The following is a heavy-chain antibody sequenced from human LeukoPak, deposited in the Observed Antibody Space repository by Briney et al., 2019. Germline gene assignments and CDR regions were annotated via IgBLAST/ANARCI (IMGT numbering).Heavy chain of an antibody. D-gene: IGHD3-9*01. CDR3: FLKQKTAYEILTGYFDY. Sequence: VASVKVSCKASGYTFTSYYMHWVRQAPGHGLEWMGLINPSGGSTSSAQKFQGRVTMTRDTSTSTVYMELISLRSEDTAVYFFFLKQKTAYEILTGYFDYWGQGTLVTVSS. CDR1: GYTFTSYY. J-gene: IGHJ4*02. V-gene: IGHV1-46*01. CDR2: INPSGGST.